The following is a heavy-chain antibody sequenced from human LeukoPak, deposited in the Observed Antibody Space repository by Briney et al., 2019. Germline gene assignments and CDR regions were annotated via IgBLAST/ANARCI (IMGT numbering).Heavy chain of an antibody. Sequence: GGSLRLSCAASGFTFSSYSMNWVRQAPGKGLRWVSYISTSSITIYYADSVKGRFTISRDNAKHSLYLQMNSLRAEDTAVYYCARWGAVTINSGWTYFFDFWGQGTLVTVSS. CDR1: GFTFSSYS. CDR2: ISTSSITI. J-gene: IGHJ4*02. CDR3: ARWGAVTINSGWTYFFDF. V-gene: IGHV3-48*01. D-gene: IGHD6-19*01.